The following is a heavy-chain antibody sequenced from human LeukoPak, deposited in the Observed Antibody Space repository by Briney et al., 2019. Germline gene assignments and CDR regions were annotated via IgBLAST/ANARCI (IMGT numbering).Heavy chain of an antibody. D-gene: IGHD1-20*01. CDR1: GYSFVSYG. J-gene: IGHJ4*02. CDR2: ISAYNGKT. V-gene: IGHV1-18*01. Sequence: ASVNVPCKASGYSFVSYGINWVRQAPGQGLEWMGWISAYNGKTDVAQKLRGRVTMTTDTSTSTAYMELRGLRSDDTAVYYCMRDFRGINNWNDRLDYWGQGTLLTVSS. CDR3: MRDFRGINNWNDRLDY.